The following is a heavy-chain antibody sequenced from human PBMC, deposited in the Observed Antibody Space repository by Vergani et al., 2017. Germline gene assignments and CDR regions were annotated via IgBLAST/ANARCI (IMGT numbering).Heavy chain of an antibody. CDR2: ISYDGSNK. J-gene: IGHJ6*03. V-gene: IGHV3-30*04. D-gene: IGHD4-17*01. CDR3: ARPALYGDYVYYYYMDV. CDR1: GFTFSSYA. Sequence: QVQQVESGGGVVQPGRSLRLSCAASGFTFSSYAMHWVRQAPGKGLEWVAVISYDGSNKYYADSVKGRFTISRDNSKNTLYLQMNSLSAEDTAVYYCARPALYGDYVYYYYMDVWGKGTTVTVSS.